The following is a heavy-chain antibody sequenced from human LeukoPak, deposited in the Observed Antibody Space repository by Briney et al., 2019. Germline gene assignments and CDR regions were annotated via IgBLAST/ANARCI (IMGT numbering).Heavy chain of an antibody. CDR3: ARAESVIVVVPAAGLDY. J-gene: IGHJ4*02. Sequence: ASVKVSCKASGYTFTGYYMHWVRQAPGQGLEWMGWINPNSGGTNYAQKFQGWVTMTRDTSISTAYMELSRLRSDDTAVYCCARAESVIVVVPAAGLDYWGQGTLVTVSS. CDR1: GYTFTGYY. V-gene: IGHV1-2*04. D-gene: IGHD2-2*01. CDR2: INPNSGGT.